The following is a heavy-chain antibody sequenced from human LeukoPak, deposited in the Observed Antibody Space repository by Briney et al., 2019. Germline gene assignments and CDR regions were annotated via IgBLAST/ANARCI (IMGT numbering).Heavy chain of an antibody. CDR3: ARLHSISFDP. CDR2: IYYSGST. J-gene: IGHJ5*02. D-gene: IGHD6-6*01. Sequence: SETLSLTCTVSGGSISSYYWSWIRQPPGTGLEWIGHIYYSGSTNYNPSLNSRVTISVDTSKNQFSLKLNSLTAADTAVYYCARLHSISFDPWGQGTLVTVSS. V-gene: IGHV4-59*01. CDR1: GGSISSYY.